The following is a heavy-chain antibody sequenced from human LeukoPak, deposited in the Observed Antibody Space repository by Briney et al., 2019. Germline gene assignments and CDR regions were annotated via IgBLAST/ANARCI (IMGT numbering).Heavy chain of an antibody. Sequence: GGSLRLSCAASGFTVSSNYMSWVRQAPGKGLEWVSVIYSGGSTYYADSVKGRFTISRDNSKNTLYLQMNSLRAEDTAVYYCAREGQDSGSYFDYWGQGTLVTVSS. J-gene: IGHJ4*02. CDR3: AREGQDSGSYFDY. CDR1: GFTVSSNY. CDR2: IYSGGST. V-gene: IGHV3-66*01. D-gene: IGHD1-26*01.